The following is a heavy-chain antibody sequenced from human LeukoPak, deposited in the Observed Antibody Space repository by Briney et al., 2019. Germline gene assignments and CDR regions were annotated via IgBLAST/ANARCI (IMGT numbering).Heavy chain of an antibody. Sequence: SETLSLTCTVSGYSISSGYYWGWIRQPPGKGLEWIGSIYYSGSTYYDPSLKSRVTISVDTSKNQFSLKLSSVTAADTAVYYCARDLRTTADKNRYYYYYMDVWGKGTTVTISS. CDR3: ARDLRTTADKNRYYYYYMDV. V-gene: IGHV4-38-2*02. J-gene: IGHJ6*03. CDR1: GYSISSGYY. CDR2: IYYSGST. D-gene: IGHD4-17*01.